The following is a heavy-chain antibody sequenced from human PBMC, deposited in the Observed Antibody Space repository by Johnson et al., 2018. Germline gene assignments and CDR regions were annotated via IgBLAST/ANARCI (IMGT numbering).Heavy chain of an antibody. CDR1: GFTFSSYA. CDR2: IWFDGSNE. D-gene: IGHD4-23*01. CDR3: ARDGPRSGGYGMDV. V-gene: IGHV3-33*08. J-gene: IGHJ6*02. Sequence: QVQLVESGGGVVQPGRSLRLSCAASGFTFSSYAMHWVRQTPGKGLEWVAVIWFDGSNEYYADSVKGRFTISRDNSKNTLYLQMNSLRAEDTAVYYCARDGPRSGGYGMDVWGQGTTVTVSS.